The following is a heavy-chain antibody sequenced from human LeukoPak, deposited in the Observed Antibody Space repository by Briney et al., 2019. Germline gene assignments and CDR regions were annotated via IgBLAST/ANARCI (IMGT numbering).Heavy chain of an antibody. Sequence: ASVKVSCKASGYTFTGYYMHWVRQAPGQGLEWMGWINPNSGGTNYAQKFQGRVTMTRDTSISTAYMELSRLRSDDTAVYYCARSAVRGVILYYFDYWGQGTLVTVSS. CDR1: GYTFTGYY. V-gene: IGHV1-2*02. CDR3: ARSAVRGVILYYFDY. CDR2: INPNSGGT. J-gene: IGHJ4*02. D-gene: IGHD3-10*01.